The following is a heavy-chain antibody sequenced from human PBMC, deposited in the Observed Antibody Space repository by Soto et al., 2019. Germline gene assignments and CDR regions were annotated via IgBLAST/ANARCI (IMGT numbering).Heavy chain of an antibody. Sequence: SVKVSCKASGFTFTSSAVQWVRQARGQRLEWIGWIVVGSGNTNYAQKFQERVTITRDMSTSTAYMELSSLRSEDTAVYYCAAWGGGYYNHDAFDIWGQGXMVTV. CDR3: AAWGGGYYNHDAFDI. CDR1: GFTFTSSA. D-gene: IGHD3-22*01. V-gene: IGHV1-58*01. J-gene: IGHJ3*02. CDR2: IVVGSGNT.